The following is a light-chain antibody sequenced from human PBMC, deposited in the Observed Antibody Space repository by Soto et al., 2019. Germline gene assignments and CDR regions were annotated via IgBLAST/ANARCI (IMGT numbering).Light chain of an antibody. CDR2: GAS. Sequence: DIQLTQSPSFLSASVGDTVTITCRASQGISTYLAWYQQKPGKAPKNLIYGASTLQSGVPSRFSGSGSGTDFTLTISSLEPEDFAVYYCQQRSNWPPAWTFGQGTKVDIK. V-gene: IGKV1-9*01. CDR3: QQRSNWPPAWT. J-gene: IGKJ1*01. CDR1: QGISTY.